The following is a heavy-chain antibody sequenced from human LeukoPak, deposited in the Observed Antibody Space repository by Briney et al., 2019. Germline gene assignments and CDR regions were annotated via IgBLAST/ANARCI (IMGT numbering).Heavy chain of an antibody. CDR2: ISSSGSTI. CDR1: GFTFSSYE. V-gene: IGHV3-48*03. CDR3: ARNYDSSGYYYYYFDY. D-gene: IGHD3-22*01. Sequence: GGSLRLSCAASGFTFSSYEMNWVRQAPGQGLEWVSYISSSGSTIYYADSVEGRFTISRDNAKNSLYLQMNSLRAEDTAVYYCARNYDSSGYYYYYFDYWGQGTLVTVSS. J-gene: IGHJ4*02.